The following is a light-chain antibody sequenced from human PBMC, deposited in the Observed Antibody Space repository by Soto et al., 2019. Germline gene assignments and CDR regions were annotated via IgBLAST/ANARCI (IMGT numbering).Light chain of an antibody. Sequence: QAVVTQSPSASASLGASVKLTCTLSSGYSTNAIAWHQQQSEKGPRFLMKINYDGTHSKGDGFFDRFSGSSSGAERHLSISRLQSEAEADYSCQSLGTGIQVFGGGTKLTVL. J-gene: IGLJ3*02. CDR1: SGYSTNA. CDR3: QSLGTGIQV. CDR2: INYDGTH. V-gene: IGLV4-69*01.